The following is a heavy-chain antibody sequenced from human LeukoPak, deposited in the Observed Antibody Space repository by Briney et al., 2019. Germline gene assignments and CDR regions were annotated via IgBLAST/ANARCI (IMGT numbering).Heavy chain of an antibody. Sequence: SETLPLTCTVSGGSISSYHWSWIRQPPGKGLEWIGYMSYSGSTNYNPSLKSRVTISVDTSKNQFSLKLSSVTAADTAVYYCASGGYCGSTDCYPNWFDPWGQGTLVTVSS. CDR2: MSYSGST. V-gene: IGHV4-59*01. CDR1: GGSISSYH. J-gene: IGHJ5*02. CDR3: ASGGYCGSTDCYPNWFDP. D-gene: IGHD2-2*01.